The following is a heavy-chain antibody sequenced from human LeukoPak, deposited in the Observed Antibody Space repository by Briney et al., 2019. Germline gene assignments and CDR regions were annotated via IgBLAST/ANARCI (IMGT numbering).Heavy chain of an antibody. CDR1: GFSLSTSGVG. D-gene: IGHD3-16*02. Sequence: GSGPTLVKPTQTLTLTCTFSGFSLSTSGVGVGWIRQPPGKALEWLALIYWDDDKRYSPSLKSRLTITKDTSKNQVVLTMTNMDPVDTATYYCAHSFHYAYVWGSYRFLNWFDPWGQGTLVTVSS. J-gene: IGHJ5*02. CDR2: IYWDDDK. V-gene: IGHV2-5*02. CDR3: AHSFHYAYVWGSYRFLNWFDP.